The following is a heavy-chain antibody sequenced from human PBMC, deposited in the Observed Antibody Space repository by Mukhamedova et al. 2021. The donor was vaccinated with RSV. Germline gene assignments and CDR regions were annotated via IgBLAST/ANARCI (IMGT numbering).Heavy chain of an antibody. D-gene: IGHD3-22*01. CDR3: ARRGYYGGYYYSMDV. J-gene: IGHJ6*02. V-gene: IGHV1-18*01. CDR2: ISAYNGNT. Sequence: SWVRQAPGQGLEWMGWISAYNGNTNYAQKLQGRVTMTTDTSTSTAYMELRSLRSDDTAVYYCARRGYYGGYYYSMDVWGQGTTVTV.